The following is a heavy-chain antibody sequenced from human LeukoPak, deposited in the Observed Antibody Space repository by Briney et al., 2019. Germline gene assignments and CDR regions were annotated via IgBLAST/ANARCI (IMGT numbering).Heavy chain of an antibody. CDR3: ARVTGYMIEDYFDY. J-gene: IGHJ4*02. CDR2: INHSGST. CDR1: GGSFSGYY. Sequence: SETLSLTCAVYGGSFSGYYWSWIRQPPGKGLEWIGEINHSGSTNYNPSLKSRVTISVKTSKNQFSLKLSSVTAADTAMYYCARVTGYMIEDYFDYWGQGTLVTVSS. D-gene: IGHD3-22*01. V-gene: IGHV4-34*01.